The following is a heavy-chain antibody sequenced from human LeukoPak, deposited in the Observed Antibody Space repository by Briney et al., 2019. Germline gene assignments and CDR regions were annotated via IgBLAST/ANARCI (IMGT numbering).Heavy chain of an antibody. J-gene: IGHJ4*02. V-gene: IGHV3-23*01. CDR1: GFTFSSYA. CDR2: ISGSGGST. D-gene: IGHD2-15*01. Sequence: GGSLRLSCAASGFTFSSYAMSWVRQAPGKGLEWVSAISGSGGSTYYADSVKGRFTISRDNSKNTLYLQMNSLRAEDTAVYYCAKPRYCSGGSCYSREYFDYWGQGTLVTVSS. CDR3: AKPRYCSGGSCYSREYFDY.